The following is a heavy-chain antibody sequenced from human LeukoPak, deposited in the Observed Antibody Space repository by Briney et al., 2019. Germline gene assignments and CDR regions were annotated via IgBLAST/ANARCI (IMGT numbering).Heavy chain of an antibody. Sequence: GASVKVSCKASGYTFTGYYMHWVRQAPGQGLEWMGWINTHSGGTNYAQKFQGRVTITRDTSISTAYMELSRLRSDGTAVYYCAIEGCSGGSCYFWFDPWGQGTLDTVSS. CDR2: INTHSGGT. CDR3: AIEGCSGGSCYFWFDP. CDR1: GYTFTGYY. V-gene: IGHV1-2*02. D-gene: IGHD2-15*01. J-gene: IGHJ5*02.